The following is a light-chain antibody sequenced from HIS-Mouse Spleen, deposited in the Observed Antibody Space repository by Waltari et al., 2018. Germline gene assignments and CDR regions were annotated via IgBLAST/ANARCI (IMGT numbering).Light chain of an antibody. CDR3: QVWDSSSDHVV. J-gene: IGLJ2*01. CDR1: NLGSKS. CDR2: DVS. Sequence: SYVLTQPPSVSVAPGKTARITCGGNNLGSKSVHWYQPKPGQAPGLVVYDVSDRPSGIPERFSGSNSGNTATLTISRVEAGDEADYYCQVWDSSSDHVVFGGGTKLTVL. V-gene: IGLV3-21*03.